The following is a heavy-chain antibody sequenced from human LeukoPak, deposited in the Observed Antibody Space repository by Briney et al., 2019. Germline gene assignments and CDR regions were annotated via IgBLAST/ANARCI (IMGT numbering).Heavy chain of an antibody. D-gene: IGHD2-15*01. CDR1: GFSFSRDS. Sequence: GGSLRLSCGASGFSFSRDSIHWVRQAPGKGLEWVAVIYSDGSSKYYADSVKGRFTISRDNSKITVFLQMNSLRPEDTAVYYCARELRHCSGDTCYSTYYFYGMDVWGQGTTVTVSS. V-gene: IGHV3-30-3*01. CDR2: IYSDGSSK. J-gene: IGHJ6*02. CDR3: ARELRHCSGDTCYSTYYFYGMDV.